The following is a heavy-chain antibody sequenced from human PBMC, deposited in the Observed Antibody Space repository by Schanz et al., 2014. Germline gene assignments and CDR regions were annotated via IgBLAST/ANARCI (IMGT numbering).Heavy chain of an antibody. CDR2: IIPVLNIA. J-gene: IGHJ6*02. V-gene: IGHV1-69*08. CDR1: GGTFSSYT. D-gene: IGHD5-12*01. Sequence: QLQLVQSGAEVKKPGSSVKVSCKLSGGTFSSYTISWMRQAPGQGLEWMGKIIPVLNIATYAQRFQGRVSITADTSTNTAYMELSSLRYEDTAVYFCARDLTVDTGYVVHYYYYGMDVWGQGTTVTVSS. CDR3: ARDLTVDTGYVVHYYYYGMDV.